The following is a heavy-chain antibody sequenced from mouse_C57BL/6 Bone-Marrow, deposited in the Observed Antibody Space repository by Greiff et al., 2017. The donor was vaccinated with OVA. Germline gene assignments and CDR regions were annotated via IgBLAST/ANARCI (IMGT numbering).Heavy chain of an antibody. D-gene: IGHD2-5*01. CDR3: AIYSNAY. CDR1: GYTFTDYY. V-gene: IGHV1-26*01. J-gene: IGHJ3*01. CDR2: INPNNGGT. Sequence: EVQLQQSGPELVKPGASVKISCKASGYTFTDYYMNWVKQSHGKSLEWIGDINPNNGGTSYNQKFKGKATLTVDKSSSTAYMELRSLTSEDSAVYYCAIYSNAYWGKGTLVTVSA.